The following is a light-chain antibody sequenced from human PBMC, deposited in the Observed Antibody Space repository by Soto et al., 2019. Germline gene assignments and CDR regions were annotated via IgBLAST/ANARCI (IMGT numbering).Light chain of an antibody. V-gene: IGLV2-23*02. CDR2: EVS. Sequence: QSVLTQPASVSGSPGQSITISCTGTSSDVGSYNLVSWYQQHPGKAPKPMIYEVSKRPSGVSNRFSGSKSGNTASLTISGLQAEDEADYYCCSYAGTPRVFGTGTKVTVL. CDR1: SSDVGSYNL. J-gene: IGLJ1*01. CDR3: CSYAGTPRV.